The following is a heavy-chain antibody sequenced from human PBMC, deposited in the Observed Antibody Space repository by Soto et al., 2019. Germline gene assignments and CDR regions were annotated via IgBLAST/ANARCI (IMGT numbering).Heavy chain of an antibody. CDR3: TKPRTSLQWPPFDP. D-gene: IGHD6-19*01. Sequence: QVKLVESGGGVVQPGRSLRLSCAASGFSFSSYGMHWVRQAPGKGLEWVAVISPDGSNKDYADSVKGRFTISRDNSKNTLYLQMNSLRVEDTAVYYGTKPRTSLQWPPFDPWGHGTRVTVSS. CDR2: ISPDGSNK. CDR1: GFSFSSYG. V-gene: IGHV3-30*18. J-gene: IGHJ5*02.